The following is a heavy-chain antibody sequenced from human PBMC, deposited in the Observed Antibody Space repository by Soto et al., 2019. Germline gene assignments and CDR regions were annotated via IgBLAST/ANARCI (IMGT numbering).Heavy chain of an antibody. J-gene: IGHJ4*02. V-gene: IGHV4-38-2*01. CDR3: ARARIVVAGTNVEY. CDR1: GYSLTNGYD. Sequence: SETLSLTCAVSGYSLTNGYDCGWIRHPPGKGLEWIGSIYHSGDTYYNTSLKSRVTISVDTSKNHFSLKLTSVPATDTAVYYCARARIVVAGTNVEYWGQGTLVTVSS. CDR2: IYHSGDT. D-gene: IGHD6-19*01.